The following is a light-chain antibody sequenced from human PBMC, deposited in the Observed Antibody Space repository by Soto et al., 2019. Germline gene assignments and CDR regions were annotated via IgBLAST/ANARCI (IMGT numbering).Light chain of an antibody. CDR2: DNT. CDR3: QSYGSSLTAWV. V-gene: IGLV1-40*01. Sequence: QSVLTQPPSVSGAPGQRVTISCTGSRSNIGAGYDVHWYQQLPGTAPKLLIYDNTNRPSGVPDRFSGSKSGTSASLAITGLQAGDEADYFCQSYGSSLTAWVFGGGTKLTVL. CDR1: RSNIGAGYD. J-gene: IGLJ3*02.